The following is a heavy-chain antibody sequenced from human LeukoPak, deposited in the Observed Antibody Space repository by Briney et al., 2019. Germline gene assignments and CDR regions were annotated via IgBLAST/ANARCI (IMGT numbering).Heavy chain of an antibody. V-gene: IGHV3-11*01. J-gene: IGHJ4*02. CDR3: ASRGNTDSWTVLIDY. CDR1: GFTFSDFY. CDR2: ISEDGRIT. Sequence: PGGSLRLSCAASGFTFSDFYMTWIRQAPGKGLEWISYISEDGRITYYADSLKGRFTISRDNAKNSLSLQVDSLRADDTAVYFCASRGNTDSWTVLIDYWGQGTLVTVSS. D-gene: IGHD3/OR15-3a*01.